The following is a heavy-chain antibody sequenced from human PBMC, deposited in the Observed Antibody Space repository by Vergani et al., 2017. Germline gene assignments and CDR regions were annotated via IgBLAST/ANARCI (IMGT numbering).Heavy chain of an antibody. CDR2: IRYDGDFR. CDR3: AKPAIRPTVGGTDWGEFDY. CDR1: GFKFSQFG. J-gene: IGHJ4*02. D-gene: IGHD3-16*01. Sequence: QVQLVESGGGVVQPGTSLRLSCEASGFKFSQFGMHWVRQGPGKGLEWVAFIRYDGDFRYYADSVRGRFTISRDNSENTLYLQMNSLIPEDTGVYFCAKPAIRPTVGGTDWGEFDYWGQGTLVTVSS. V-gene: IGHV3-30*02.